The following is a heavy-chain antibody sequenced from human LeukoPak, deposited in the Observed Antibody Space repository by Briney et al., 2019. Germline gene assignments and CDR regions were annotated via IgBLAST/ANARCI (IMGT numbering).Heavy chain of an antibody. V-gene: IGHV1-2*02. CDR1: GYTFTGYY. D-gene: IGHD6-13*01. CDR2: INPLSGAT. CDR3: ARGATGIAAADDY. Sequence: GASVKVSCKASGYTFTGYYIHWVRQAPGQGLEWMGWINPLSGATTYTQNFQGRVTMTRDMAISTAYMELSRLRSEDTAVYYCARGATGIAAADDYWGQGTLVTVSS. J-gene: IGHJ4*02.